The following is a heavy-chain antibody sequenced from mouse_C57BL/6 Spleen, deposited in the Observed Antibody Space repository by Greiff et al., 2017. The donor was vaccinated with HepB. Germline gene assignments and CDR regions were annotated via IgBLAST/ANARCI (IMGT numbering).Heavy chain of an antibody. Sequence: QVQLQQPGAELVMPGASVKLSCKASGYTFTSYWMHWVKQRPGQGLEWIGEIDPSDSYTNYNQKFKGKSTLTVDKSSSTAYMQLSSLTSEDSAVYYCARTGYGKDYFDYWGQGTTLTVSS. V-gene: IGHV1-69*01. J-gene: IGHJ2*01. D-gene: IGHD2-10*02. CDR2: IDPSDSYT. CDR3: ARTGYGKDYFDY. CDR1: GYTFTSYW.